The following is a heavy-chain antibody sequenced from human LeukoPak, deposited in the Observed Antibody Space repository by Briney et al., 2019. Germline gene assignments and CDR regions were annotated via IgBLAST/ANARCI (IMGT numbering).Heavy chain of an antibody. D-gene: IGHD3-22*01. V-gene: IGHV1-46*01. CDR2: INPTGGNT. Sequence: ASVKISCKASGYIFTSYYMHWLRQAPGQGLEWVGLINPTGGNTTYAQNFQGRVTMTRDTSTTTVYMEVSSLRSEDTAVYYCARAGYDSSGYYSYWGQGTLLTVSS. CDR1: GYIFTSYY. J-gene: IGHJ4*02. CDR3: ARAGYDSSGYYSY.